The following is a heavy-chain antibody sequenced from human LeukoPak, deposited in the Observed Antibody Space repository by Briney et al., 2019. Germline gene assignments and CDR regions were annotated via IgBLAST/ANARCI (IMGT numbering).Heavy chain of an antibody. V-gene: IGHV4-34*01. J-gene: IGHJ6*03. Sequence: SSETLSLTCAVYGGSFSGYYWSWIRQPPGKGLEWIGEINHSGSTNYNPSLKSRVTISVDTSKNQFSLKLSSVTAADTAVCYCARAVVVAATRYYYMDVWGKGTTVTVSS. CDR2: INHSGST. CDR1: GGSFSGYY. D-gene: IGHD2-15*01. CDR3: ARAVVVAATRYYYMDV.